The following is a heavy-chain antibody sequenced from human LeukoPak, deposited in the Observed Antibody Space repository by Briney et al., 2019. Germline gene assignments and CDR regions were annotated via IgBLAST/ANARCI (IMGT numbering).Heavy chain of an antibody. CDR3: ARGRGGSYCFDY. CDR2: IYSGGST. J-gene: IGHJ4*02. CDR1: GFXVSTNY. V-gene: IGHV3-53*01. D-gene: IGHD1-26*01. Sequence: PGGSLRLSCAASGFXVSTNYISWVRQAPGKGLEWVSVIYSGGSTYYADSVKGRFTISRDNSKNTLYLQMNSLRAEDTAVYYCARGRGGSYCFDYWGQGTLVTVSS.